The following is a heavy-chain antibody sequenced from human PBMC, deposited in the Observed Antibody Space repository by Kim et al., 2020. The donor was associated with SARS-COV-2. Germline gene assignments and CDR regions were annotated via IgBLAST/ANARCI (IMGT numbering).Heavy chain of an antibody. D-gene: IGHD5-18*01. J-gene: IGHJ5*02. CDR2: IIPILGIA. Sequence: SVKVSCKASGGTFSSYTISWVRQAPGQGLEWMGRIIPILGIANYAQKFKGRVTITADKSTSTAYMELSSLRSEDTAVYYCARDRSGPRIQLWLRPGPAGLNWFDPWGQGTLVTVSS. V-gene: IGHV1-69*04. CDR3: ARDRSGPRIQLWLRPGPAGLNWFDP. CDR1: GGTFSSYT.